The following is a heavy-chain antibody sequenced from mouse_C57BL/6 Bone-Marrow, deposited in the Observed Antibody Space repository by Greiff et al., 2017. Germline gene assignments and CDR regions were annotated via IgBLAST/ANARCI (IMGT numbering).Heavy chain of an antibody. V-gene: IGHV1-69*01. Sequence: VQLQQPGAELVMPGASVKLSCKASGYTFTSYWMHWVKQRPGQGLEWIGEIDPSDSYTNYNQKFKGKSTLTVDKSSSTAYMQLSSLTSEDSAVYYCASESDRGGFAYWGRGTLVTVSA. CDR3: ASESDRGGFAY. CDR2: IDPSDSYT. D-gene: IGHD2-13*01. J-gene: IGHJ3*01. CDR1: GYTFTSYW.